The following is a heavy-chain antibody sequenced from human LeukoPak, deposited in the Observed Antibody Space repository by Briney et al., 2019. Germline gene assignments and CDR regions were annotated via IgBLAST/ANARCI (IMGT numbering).Heavy chain of an antibody. V-gene: IGHV1-69*13. CDR1: GGTFSSYA. Sequence: SVKVSCKAFGGTFSSYAISWVRQAPGQGLEWIGGIIPIFDTAKYPQKFQGRVTITADESTSTVYMELSSLRSDDTAVYYCARGLTLYDILTGYYVWGQGTLVTVSS. CDR2: IIPIFDTA. D-gene: IGHD3-9*01. J-gene: IGHJ4*02. CDR3: ARGLTLYDILTGYYV.